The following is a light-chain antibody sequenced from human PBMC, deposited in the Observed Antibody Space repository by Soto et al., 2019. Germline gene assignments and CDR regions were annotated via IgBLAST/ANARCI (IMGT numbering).Light chain of an antibody. CDR3: CSYAATFSV. J-gene: IGLJ3*02. Sequence: QSVLTQPASLSGSPGQSITTSCIGTSSDFGTYNLFSWYQQHPGKAPKLIIYEGTTRPSGVSHRFSGSKSGNTASLTVSGLQAEDEADYFCCSYAATFSVFGGGTQLTVL. CDR1: SSDFGTYNL. CDR2: EGT. V-gene: IGLV2-23*01.